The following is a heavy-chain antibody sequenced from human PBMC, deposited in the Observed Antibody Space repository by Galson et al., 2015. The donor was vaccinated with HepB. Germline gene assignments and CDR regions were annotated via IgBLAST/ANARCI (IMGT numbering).Heavy chain of an antibody. Sequence: SLRLSCAASGFSFSSYWMTWVRQAPGKGLEWVASMKEDGSDKRYVDSVKGRFTISRDNAMQSLYLQMNSLRADDTAVYYCARVKNWDFDYWGQGTLVTVS. V-gene: IGHV3-7*03. CDR2: MKEDGSDK. CDR1: GFSFSSYW. D-gene: IGHD7-27*01. CDR3: ARVKNWDFDY. J-gene: IGHJ4*02.